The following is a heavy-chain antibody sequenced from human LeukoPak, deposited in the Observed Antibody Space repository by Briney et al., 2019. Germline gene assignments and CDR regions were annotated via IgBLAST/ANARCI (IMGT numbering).Heavy chain of an antibody. CDR1: GGSFSGYY. CDR2: INHSGST. V-gene: IGHV4-34*01. J-gene: IGHJ1*01. D-gene: IGHD4-17*01. CDR3: ASPPRDMTTVTTPGYFQH. Sequence: SETLSLTCAVYGGSFSGYYWSWIRQPPGKGLEWIGEINHSGSTNYNPSLKSRVTISVDTSKNQFSLKLSSVTAADTAVYYCASPPRDMTTVTTPGYFQHWGQGTLVTVSS.